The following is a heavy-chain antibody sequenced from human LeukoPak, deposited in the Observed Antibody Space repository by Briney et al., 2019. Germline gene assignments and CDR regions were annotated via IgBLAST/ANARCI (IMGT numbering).Heavy chain of an antibody. CDR1: GFTFSSYS. D-gene: IGHD6-13*01. Sequence: QPGGSLRLSRAASGFTFSSYSMNWVRQAPGKGLEWVSYISGRSATIYYADSVKGRFTISRDNAKNSLYLQMNSLRAEDTAVYYCARDPLSSSSFDFWGQGTLVTVSS. V-gene: IGHV3-48*01. CDR2: ISGRSATI. J-gene: IGHJ4*02. CDR3: ARDPLSSSSFDF.